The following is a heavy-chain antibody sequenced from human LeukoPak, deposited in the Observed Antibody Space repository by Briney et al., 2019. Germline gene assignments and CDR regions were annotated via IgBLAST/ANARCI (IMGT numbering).Heavy chain of an antibody. CDR3: ARVDYDISTGYQTYFKY. J-gene: IGHJ4*02. CDR1: GFTFSSYS. CDR2: ISGSGGST. D-gene: IGHD3-9*01. V-gene: IGHV3-21*01. Sequence: GGSLRLSCAASGFTFSSYSMNWVRQAPGKGLEWVSAISGSGGSTYYADSVKGRFTISRDNAKNSLYLQMNSLRAEDTAVYYCARVDYDISTGYQTYFKYWGQGTLVTVSS.